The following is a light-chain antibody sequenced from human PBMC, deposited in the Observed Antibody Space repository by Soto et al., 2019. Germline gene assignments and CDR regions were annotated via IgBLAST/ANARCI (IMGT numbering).Light chain of an antibody. CDR3: QQLHSYPST. Sequence: IQLTQSPSSLSASVGDRVTIACRASQGIDSFLAWYQQKPGTTPKLLIYAAPALQTGVPSRFSGSGSGTDFTLTISSLQPEDFATYYCQQLHSYPSTFGGGTKVDIK. CDR2: AAP. CDR1: QGIDSF. V-gene: IGKV1-9*01. J-gene: IGKJ4*01.